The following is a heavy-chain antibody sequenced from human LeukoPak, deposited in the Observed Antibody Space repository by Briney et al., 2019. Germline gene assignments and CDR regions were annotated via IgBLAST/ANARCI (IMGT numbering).Heavy chain of an antibody. CDR3: ARQDEAGYYFDY. CDR1: GDTFTDHY. CDR2: ITPSGRGA. Sequence: ASVKVSCKASGDTFTDHYVQWVRQAPGQGLAWMGWITPSGRGANSAQKFRGRLTLSRDTSISTVYMELTRLTSDDTAIYYCARQDEAGYYFDYWGQGTLVTVSS. J-gene: IGHJ4*02. V-gene: IGHV1-2*02.